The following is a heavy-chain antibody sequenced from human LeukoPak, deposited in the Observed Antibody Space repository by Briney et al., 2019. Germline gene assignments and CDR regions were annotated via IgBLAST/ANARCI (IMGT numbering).Heavy chain of an antibody. D-gene: IGHD6-13*01. Sequence: PSETLSLTCTVSGGSISSSSYYWGWIRQPPGKGLEWIGSIYYSGSTYYNPSLKSRVTISVDTSKNQFSLKLSSVTAADTAVYYCASQTLIAAAELASFDYWGQGTLVTVSS. CDR2: IYYSGST. CDR1: GGSISSSSYY. V-gene: IGHV4-39*01. J-gene: IGHJ4*02. CDR3: ASQTLIAAAELASFDY.